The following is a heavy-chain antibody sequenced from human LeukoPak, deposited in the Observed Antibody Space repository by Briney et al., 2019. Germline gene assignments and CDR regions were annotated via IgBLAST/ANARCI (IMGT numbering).Heavy chain of an antibody. J-gene: IGHJ5*01. D-gene: IGHD6-6*01. V-gene: IGHV4-30-4*01. CDR3: ARKYPDHWFDP. Sequence: PSETLSLTCAVSGGSITSGNYYWSWIRQPPGKGLEWIGYIFYTGSTNYSPSLKSRVSISVDTFKNQFSLKLSSVTAADAAVYYCARKYPDHWFDPWGQGTLVTVSS. CDR2: IFYTGST. CDR1: GGSITSGNYY.